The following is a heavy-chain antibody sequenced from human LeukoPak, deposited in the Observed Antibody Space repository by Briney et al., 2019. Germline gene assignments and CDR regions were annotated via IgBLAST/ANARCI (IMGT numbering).Heavy chain of an antibody. D-gene: IGHD2-2*02. CDR3: ARGYRNFDL. Sequence: NPSQTLSLTCTVSGGSISSGGHYWSWIRQHPGKGLEWIGNIYYSGSTYYNPSLKSRLTIAVDTSKNQFSLKLNSVTAADTAVYCCARGYRNFDLWGQGTMVTVSS. V-gene: IGHV4-31*03. CDR2: IYYSGST. CDR1: GGSISSGGHY. J-gene: IGHJ3*01.